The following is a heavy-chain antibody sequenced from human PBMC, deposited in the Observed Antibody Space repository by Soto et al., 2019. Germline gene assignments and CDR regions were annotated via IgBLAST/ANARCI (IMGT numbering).Heavy chain of an antibody. V-gene: IGHV6-1*01. CDR2: TYYRSKWYN. J-gene: IGHJ4*02. Sequence: PSQTLSLTCAISVDSVSSNSAAWNWIRQSPSRGLEWLGRTYYRSKWYNDYAVSVKSRITINPDTSKNQFSLQLNSVTPEDTAVYYCARLYYDFWSGYPMFDYWGQGTLVTVSS. CDR1: VDSVSSNSAA. CDR3: ARLYYDFWSGYPMFDY. D-gene: IGHD3-3*01.